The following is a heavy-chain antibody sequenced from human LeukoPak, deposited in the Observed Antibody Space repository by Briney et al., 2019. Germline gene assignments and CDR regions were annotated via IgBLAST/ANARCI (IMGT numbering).Heavy chain of an antibody. J-gene: IGHJ4*02. V-gene: IGHV3-21*01. CDR2: ISSSSSYI. CDR3: ARDRRCSSTSCYTGSGY. CDR1: GFTFSSYS. Sequence: GGSLRLSCAASGFTFSSYSMNWVRQAPGKGLEWVSSISSSSSYIYYADSVKGRFTISRDNAKNSLYLQMNSLRAEDTAVYYCARDRRCSSTSCYTGSGYSGQGTLVTVSS. D-gene: IGHD2-2*02.